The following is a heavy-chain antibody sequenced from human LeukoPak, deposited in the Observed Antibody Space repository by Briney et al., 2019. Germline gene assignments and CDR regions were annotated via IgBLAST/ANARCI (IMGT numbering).Heavy chain of an antibody. J-gene: IGHJ4*02. D-gene: IGHD6-6*01. CDR1: GGSFSGYY. CDR3: AREAPYSSFGIDY. V-gene: IGHV4-34*01. Sequence: SETLSLTCAVYGGSFSGYYWSWIRQPPGKGLEWIGEINHSKSTNYNPSLKSRVTISVDTSKNQFSLKLSSVTAADTAVYYCAREAPYSSFGIDYWGQGTLVTVSS. CDR2: INHSKST.